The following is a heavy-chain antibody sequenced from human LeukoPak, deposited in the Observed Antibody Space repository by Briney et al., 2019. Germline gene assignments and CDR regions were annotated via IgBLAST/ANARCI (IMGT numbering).Heavy chain of an antibody. Sequence: GRSLRLSCAASGFTFSSYAMHWVRQAPGKGLEWVAVISYGGSNKYYADSVKGRFTISRDNSKNTLYLQMNSLRAEDTAVYYCARADTDGGYYYYYGMDVWGQGTTVTVSS. V-gene: IGHV3-30-3*01. CDR3: ARADTDGGYYYYYGMDV. CDR2: ISYGGSNK. CDR1: GFTFSSYA. D-gene: IGHD3-10*01. J-gene: IGHJ6*02.